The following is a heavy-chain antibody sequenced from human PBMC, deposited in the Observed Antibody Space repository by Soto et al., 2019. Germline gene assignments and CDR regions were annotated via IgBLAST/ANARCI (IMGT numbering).Heavy chain of an antibody. CDR1: GFPFSGFD. J-gene: IGHJ4*02. D-gene: IGHD2-15*01. V-gene: IGHV3-13*01. Sequence: PGVSQSLSCGAAGFPFSGFDMRWVRPHTGKGLEWVSTIGTAGDTYYAVSVKGRFTISRDNAKNSLSLQMNSLRAGDTAGYFCARGQEVGAHFFDSWGQGTQVTVSA. CDR2: IGTAGDT. CDR3: ARGQEVGAHFFDS.